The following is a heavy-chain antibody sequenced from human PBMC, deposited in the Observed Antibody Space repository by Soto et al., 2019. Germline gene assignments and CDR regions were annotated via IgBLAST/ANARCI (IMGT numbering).Heavy chain of an antibody. CDR1: GFTFSSYA. J-gene: IGHJ5*02. V-gene: IGHV3-30-3*01. CDR3: XXXXXXXYPGS. D-gene: IGHD1-26*01. Sequence: QVQLVESGGGVVQPGRSLRLSCAASGFTFSSYAMHWVRXXXXXGLEWVAVISYDGSNKYYADSVKGRFTISRDNSKXXXXXXXXXXXXXXXXXXXXXXXXXXXYPGSWGQGTLVTVSS. CDR2: ISYDGSNK.